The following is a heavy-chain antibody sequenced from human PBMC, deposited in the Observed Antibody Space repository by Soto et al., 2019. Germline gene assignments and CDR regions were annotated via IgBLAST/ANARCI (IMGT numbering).Heavy chain of an antibody. V-gene: IGHV1-18*01. Sequence: QVPLVQSGAEVKKPGASLKVSCKASGYTFTSYGLSWVRPAPGHGLEWLGWISAYNGNTNYAQKLQGRVTMTTDTSTSTAYIHLRSLRSDDTAEYYWAIADEGSGRLDEHNWFDPWGQGNLVTVSS. CDR3: AIADEGSGRLDEHNWFDP. D-gene: IGHD3-10*01. J-gene: IGHJ5*02. CDR1: GYTFTSYG. CDR2: ISAYNGNT.